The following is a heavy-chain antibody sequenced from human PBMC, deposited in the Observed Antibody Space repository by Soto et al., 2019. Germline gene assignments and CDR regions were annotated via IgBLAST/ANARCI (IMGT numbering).Heavy chain of an antibody. D-gene: IGHD3-9*01. J-gene: IGHJ3*02. CDR2: IYYSGST. CDR3: ARDPYSDILTGYYAVDI. CDR1: GGSISSGGYY. V-gene: IGHV4-31*03. Sequence: SETLSLTCTVSGGSISSGGYYWSWIRQHPGKGLEWIGYIYYSGSTYYNPSLKSRVTISVDTSKNQFSLKLSSVTAADTAVYYCARDPYSDILTGYYAVDIWGQGTMVTVSS.